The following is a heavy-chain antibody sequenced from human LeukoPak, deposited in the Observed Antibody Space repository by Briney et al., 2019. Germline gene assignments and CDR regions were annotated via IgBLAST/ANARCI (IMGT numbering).Heavy chain of an antibody. CDR1: GGSISSDY. V-gene: IGHV4-59*01. CDR2: IYSSGST. D-gene: IGHD6-13*01. Sequence: KPSETLSLTCTVSGGSISSDYWSWIRQPPGKGLEWIAYIYSSGSTNYNPSPKSRVTISVDTSKNQFSLKLSSVTPADTAAYYCARGPYSSSSLFDSWGQGTLVTVSS. J-gene: IGHJ4*02. CDR3: ARGPYSSSSLFDS.